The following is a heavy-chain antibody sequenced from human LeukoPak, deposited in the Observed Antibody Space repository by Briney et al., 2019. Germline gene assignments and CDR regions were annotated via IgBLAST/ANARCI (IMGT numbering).Heavy chain of an antibody. CDR2: TYYRTKLYK. V-gene: IGHV6-1*01. CDR3: ARQQRGAFDY. CDR1: GDIFSSNTPA. Sequence: SQTLSLTCAISGDIFSSNTPAWNWNRQSPSRGLEWLVRTYYRTKLYKDYAGSVRSRITITPDTAKNQFSLQLNSVTPEDTAVYYCARQQRGAFDYWGQGTLVTVSS. D-gene: IGHD6-13*01. J-gene: IGHJ4*02.